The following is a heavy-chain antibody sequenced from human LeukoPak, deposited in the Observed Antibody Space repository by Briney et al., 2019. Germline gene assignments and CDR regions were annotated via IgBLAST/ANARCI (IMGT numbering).Heavy chain of an antibody. CDR2: INHSGST. CDR1: GGSFSGYY. Sequence: SETLSLTCAVYGGSFSGYYWSWIRQPPGKGLEWIGEINHSGSTNYNPSPKSRVTISVDTSKNQFSLKLSSVTAADTAVYYCARGLGSGWYGSSASYFDYWGQGTLVTVSS. D-gene: IGHD6-19*01. CDR3: ARGLGSGWYGSSASYFDY. J-gene: IGHJ4*02. V-gene: IGHV4-34*01.